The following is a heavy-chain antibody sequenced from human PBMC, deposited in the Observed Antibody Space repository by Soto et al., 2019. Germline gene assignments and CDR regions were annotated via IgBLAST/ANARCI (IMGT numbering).Heavy chain of an antibody. CDR1: GFTFSSYW. V-gene: IGHV3-7*01. CDR2: IKQDGSEK. CDR3: ARDLHSSSWYTVDYYYGMDV. Sequence: GGSLRLSCAASGFTFSSYWMSWVRQAPGKGLEWVANIKQDGSEKYYVDSVKGRFTISRDNAKNSLYLQMNSLRAEDTAVYYCARDLHSSSWYTVDYYYGMDVWGQGTTVTVSS. D-gene: IGHD6-13*01. J-gene: IGHJ6*02.